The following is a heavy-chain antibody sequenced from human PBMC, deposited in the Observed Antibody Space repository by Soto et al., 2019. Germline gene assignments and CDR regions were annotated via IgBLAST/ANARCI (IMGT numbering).Heavy chain of an antibody. D-gene: IGHD2-8*01. CDR1: GFTFSNYY. CDR3: ASGTNGAFFVY. Sequence: QVQLVESGGGLVKPGGSLRLSCAASGFTFSNYYMSWIRQAPGKGLEWVSYISSRASTIFYADSVKGRFTISRDNVKNSLYLQMNSLRAEDTAVYYCASGTNGAFFVYWGQGILVAVPS. CDR2: ISSRASTI. V-gene: IGHV3-11*01. J-gene: IGHJ4*02.